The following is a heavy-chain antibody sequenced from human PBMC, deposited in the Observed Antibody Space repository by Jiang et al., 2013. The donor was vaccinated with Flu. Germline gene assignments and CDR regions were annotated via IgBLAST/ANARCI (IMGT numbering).Heavy chain of an antibody. V-gene: IGHV4-39*01. CDR1: GASISSRSYY. J-gene: IGHJ2*01. CDR2: IYYSGST. CDR3: ATQALLHGILSGYPRLSEYWYFDL. D-gene: IGHD3-9*01. Sequence: PGLVKPSETLSLTCTVSGASISSRSYYWGWIRQPPGKGLEWIGSIYYSGSTYYNPSLKSRVTISVDTSKNQFSLNLSSVTAADTAVYYCATQALLHGILSGYPRLSEYWYFDLWGRGTLVTVSS.